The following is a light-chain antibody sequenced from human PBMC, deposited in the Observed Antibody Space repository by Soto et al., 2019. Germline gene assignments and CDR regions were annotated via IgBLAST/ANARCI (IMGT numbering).Light chain of an antibody. CDR2: AAS. V-gene: IGKV1-6*02. CDR3: LQDYNYPIT. CDR1: QDISND. J-gene: IGKJ5*01. Sequence: AIQLTQSPSSLSASFGDRITITCRASQDISNDLGWFQQKPGKAPKLLIYAASILQTGVPSRFRGSGSGSAFSLTITSLQPEDFESYYCLQDYNYPITFGQGTRLEIK.